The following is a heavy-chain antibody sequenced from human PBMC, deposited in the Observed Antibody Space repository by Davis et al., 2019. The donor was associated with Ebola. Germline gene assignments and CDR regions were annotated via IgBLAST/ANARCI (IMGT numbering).Heavy chain of an antibody. Sequence: GESLKISCAASGFTFSSYGMHWVRQAPGKGLEWVAVIWYDGSNKYYADSVKGRFTISRDNSKNTLYLQMNSLRAEDTAVYYRARAPWEAARVFDYWGQGTLVTVSS. D-gene: IGHD6-6*01. CDR1: GFTFSSYG. J-gene: IGHJ4*02. V-gene: IGHV3-33*01. CDR2: IWYDGSNK. CDR3: ARAPWEAARVFDY.